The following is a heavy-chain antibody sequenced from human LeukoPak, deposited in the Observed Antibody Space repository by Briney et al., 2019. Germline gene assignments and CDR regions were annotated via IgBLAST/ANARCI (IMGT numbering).Heavy chain of an antibody. D-gene: IGHD6-13*01. V-gene: IGHV4-38-2*02. J-gene: IGHJ4*01. CDR3: ASTTIAAAGTIDY. CDR2: IYHSGRT. Sequence: SETLSLTCTVSGYSISSGYYWGWIRQPPGKGLEWIGSIYHSGRTYYNPSLKSRVTISVDTSKNQFSLKLNSVTAADTAVYYCASTTIAAAGTIDYWGHGTLVTVSS. CDR1: GYSISSGYY.